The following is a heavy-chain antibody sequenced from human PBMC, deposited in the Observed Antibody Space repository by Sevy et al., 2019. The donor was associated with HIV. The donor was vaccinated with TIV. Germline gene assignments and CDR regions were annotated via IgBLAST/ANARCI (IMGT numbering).Heavy chain of an antibody. D-gene: IGHD2-15*01. V-gene: IGHV1-69*13. CDR3: ARGKKGGSSYLEYYFDY. CDR2: IIPIFGTA. CDR1: GGTFSSYA. J-gene: IGHJ4*02. Sequence: SVKVSCKASGGTFSSYAISWVRQAPGQGLEWMVGIIPIFGTANYAQKFQGRLTITADESTSTAYMELSSLRSEDTAVYYCARGKKGGSSYLEYYFDYWGQGTLVTVSS.